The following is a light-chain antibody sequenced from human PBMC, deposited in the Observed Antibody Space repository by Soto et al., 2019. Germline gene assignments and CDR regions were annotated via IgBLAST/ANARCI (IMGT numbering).Light chain of an antibody. V-gene: IGKV1-12*01. CDR3: LQVYSLRRA. CDR2: AAS. CDR1: QDIGRR. Sequence: DVQVTSHISSVSAXIGDXVTIXXRASQDIGRRLAWFQQGAGKAAKYPIQAASSWKCEVPSTFSGSGTRTDFTLTVTTLHPEAFATYYCLQVYSLRRAFGQGTKLGIK. J-gene: IGKJ1*01.